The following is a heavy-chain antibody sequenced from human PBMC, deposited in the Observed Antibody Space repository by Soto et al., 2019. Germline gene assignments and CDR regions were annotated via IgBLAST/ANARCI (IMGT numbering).Heavy chain of an antibody. Sequence: PSETLSLTCTVSGGSISSSSSYWGWIRQPPGKGLEWIGNIYYSGSTYNTPSLKSRVTISVDTSKNQFSLKLSSVTAADTAVYYCARQSEYYYASGRAAPLYGMDVWGQGTTVTVSS. J-gene: IGHJ6*02. D-gene: IGHD3-10*01. CDR1: GGSISSSSSY. CDR2: IYYSGST. V-gene: IGHV4-39*01. CDR3: ARQSEYYYASGRAAPLYGMDV.